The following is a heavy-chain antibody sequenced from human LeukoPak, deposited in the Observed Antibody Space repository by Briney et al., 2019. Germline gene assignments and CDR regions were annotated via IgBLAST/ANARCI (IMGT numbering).Heavy chain of an antibody. V-gene: IGHV3-74*01. J-gene: IGHJ1*01. D-gene: IGHD3-22*01. Sequence: GGSLRPSCAASGFTFSTYWMHWVRQAPGKGLVWVSRIKSDGSTNYADSVKGRFTISRDNAKNTVSLQMNSLRPEDTGVYYCARAPSEIGGYYPEYFRHWGQGTLVTVSS. CDR3: ARAPSEIGGYYPEYFRH. CDR1: GFTFSTYW. CDR2: IKSDGST.